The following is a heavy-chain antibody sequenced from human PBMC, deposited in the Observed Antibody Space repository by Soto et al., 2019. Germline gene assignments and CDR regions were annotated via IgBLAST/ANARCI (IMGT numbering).Heavy chain of an antibody. CDR2: ISYDGSNK. D-gene: IGHD3-10*01. Sequence: QVQLVESGGGVVQPGRSLRLSCAASGFTFSSYAMHWVRQAPGKGLEWVAVISYDGSNKYYADSVKGRFTSSRDNSKNKLYLQMNSLRAEDTAVYYCARDPMGRYYGSGSYYFDYWGQGTLVTVSS. CDR1: GFTFSSYA. V-gene: IGHV3-30-3*01. CDR3: ARDPMGRYYGSGSYYFDY. J-gene: IGHJ4*02.